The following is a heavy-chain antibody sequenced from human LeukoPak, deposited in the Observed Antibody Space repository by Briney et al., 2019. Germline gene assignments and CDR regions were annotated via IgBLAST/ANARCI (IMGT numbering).Heavy chain of an antibody. CDR3: VGYCTGGSCYFDY. V-gene: IGHV3-23*01. J-gene: IGHJ4*02. D-gene: IGHD2-15*01. CDR1: GFTFSSYA. Sequence: GGSLRLSCAASGFTFSSYAMRWVRQAPGKGLEWVSAISDNGGSKYYADSVKGRLTISRDNSKNTLYLQMNSLRAEDTAVYYCVGYCTGGSCYFDYWGQGTLVTVSS. CDR2: ISDNGGSK.